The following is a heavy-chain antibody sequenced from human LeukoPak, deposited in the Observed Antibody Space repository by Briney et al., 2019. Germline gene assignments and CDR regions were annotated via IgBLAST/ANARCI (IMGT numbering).Heavy chain of an antibody. V-gene: IGHV3-66*01. CDR1: GFTVSTNY. D-gene: IGHD3-10*01. CDR3: ASILRSSSGYYFDY. J-gene: IGHJ4*02. Sequence: GGSLRLSCAASGFTVSTNYMSWVRQAPGKGLEWGPVIYSGDTTFYADSVRGKFTISRDNSKNTLYLQMNSLRAEDTAVYYCASILRSSSGYYFDYWGQGTLVTVSS. CDR2: IYSGDTT.